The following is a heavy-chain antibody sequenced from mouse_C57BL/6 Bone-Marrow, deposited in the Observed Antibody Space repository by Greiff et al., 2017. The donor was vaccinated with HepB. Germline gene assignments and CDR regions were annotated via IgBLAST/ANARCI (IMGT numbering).Heavy chain of an antibody. Sequence: VQLKESGPELVKPGASVKIPCKASGYTFTDYNMDWVKQSHGKSLEWIGDINPNNGGTIYNQKFKGKATLTVDKSSSTAYMELRSLTSEDTAVYYCARCYDGYYFDYWGQGTTLTVSS. CDR3: ARCYDGYYFDY. J-gene: IGHJ2*01. CDR1: GYTFTDYN. CDR2: INPNNGGT. D-gene: IGHD2-3*01. V-gene: IGHV1-18*01.